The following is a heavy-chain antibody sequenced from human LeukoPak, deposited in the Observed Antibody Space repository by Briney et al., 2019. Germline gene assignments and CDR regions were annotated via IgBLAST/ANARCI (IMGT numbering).Heavy chain of an antibody. Sequence: SETLSLTCAVSGASVRSDYWTWIRQPPGKGLEWIGYIHDSGSTNYNPSLKSRVTISVDTSKNQFSLKLSSVTAADTAVYYCARHPNYYGSGSSRFDYWGQGTLLTVSS. V-gene: IGHV4-59*08. CDR3: ARHPNYYGSGSSRFDY. CDR1: GASVRSDY. D-gene: IGHD3-10*01. J-gene: IGHJ4*02. CDR2: IHDSGST.